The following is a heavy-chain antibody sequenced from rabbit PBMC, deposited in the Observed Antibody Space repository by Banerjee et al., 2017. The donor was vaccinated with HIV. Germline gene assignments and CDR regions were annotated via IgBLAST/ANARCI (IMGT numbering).Heavy chain of an antibody. CDR3: TRGDWLDF. CDR1: GFTISSSYY. J-gene: IGHJ5*01. CDR2: INTGSGST. V-gene: IGHV1S40*01. Sequence: QSLEESGGGLVQPEGSLALTCKASGFTISSSYYMSWVRQAPGKGLEWIGYINTGSGSTDYASWAKGRFTISKTSSTTVTLQMTSLTAADTAAYFCTRGDWLDFWGQGTLVTVS.